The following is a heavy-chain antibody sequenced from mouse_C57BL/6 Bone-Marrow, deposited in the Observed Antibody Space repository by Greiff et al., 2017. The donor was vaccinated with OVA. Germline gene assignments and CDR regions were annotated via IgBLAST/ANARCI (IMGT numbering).Heavy chain of an antibody. J-gene: IGHJ2*01. CDR1: GYTFTDYY. Sequence: VHVKQSGPVLVKPGASVKMSCKASGYTFTDYYMNWVKQSHGKSLEWIGVINPYNGGTSYNQKFKGKATLTVDKSSSTAYMELNSLTSEDSAVYYCARTGFDYWGQGTNLTVSS. CDR3: ARTGFDY. CDR2: INPYNGGT. V-gene: IGHV1-19*01.